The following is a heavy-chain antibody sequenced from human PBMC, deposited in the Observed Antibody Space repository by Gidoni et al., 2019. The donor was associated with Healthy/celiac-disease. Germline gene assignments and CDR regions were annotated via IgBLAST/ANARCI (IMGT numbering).Heavy chain of an antibody. CDR3: ARGSSVENGELDP. V-gene: IGHV3-30-3*01. D-gene: IGHD1-1*01. CDR2: ISYDGSNK. CDR1: GFTFSSYA. J-gene: IGHJ5*02. Sequence: GRSLRLSCAASGFTFSSYAMHWVRQAPGKGLEWVAVISYDGSNKYYADSVKGRFTISRDNSKNTLYLQMNSLRAEDTAVYYCARGSSVENGELDPWGQGTLVTVSS.